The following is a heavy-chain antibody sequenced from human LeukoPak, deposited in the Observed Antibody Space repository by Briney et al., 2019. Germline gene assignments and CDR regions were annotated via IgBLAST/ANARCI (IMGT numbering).Heavy chain of an antibody. Sequence: GGSLRLSCAASGFTFSNAWMSWVRQAPGKGLEWVSVISGSGGSTNYADSVKGRFTISRDNSKNTLYLQMNSLRAEDTAIYYCAKIDWGSYRFGYFDYWGQGILVTVSS. J-gene: IGHJ4*02. CDR3: AKIDWGSYRFGYFDY. V-gene: IGHV3-23*01. CDR1: GFTFSNAW. D-gene: IGHD3-16*02. CDR2: ISGSGGST.